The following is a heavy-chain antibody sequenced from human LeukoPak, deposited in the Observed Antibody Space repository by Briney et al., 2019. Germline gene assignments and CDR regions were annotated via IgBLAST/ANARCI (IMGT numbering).Heavy chain of an antibody. CDR2: IHNSGST. J-gene: IGHJ5*02. Sequence: SEALSLTCTVSGGSISTYYWSWIRQPPGKGLEWIGYIHNSGSTNYNPSLKSRVAISVDTSDNQFSLKLSSVTAADTAVYYCARQGDYVGNWFDPWGQGTLVTVSP. V-gene: IGHV4-59*08. D-gene: IGHD4-23*01. CDR3: ARQGDYVGNWFDP. CDR1: GGSISTYY.